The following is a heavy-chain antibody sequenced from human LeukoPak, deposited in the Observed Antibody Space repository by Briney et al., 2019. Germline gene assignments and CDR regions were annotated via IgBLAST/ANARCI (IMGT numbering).Heavy chain of an antibody. CDR1: GGSISSNTW. V-gene: IGHV4-4*02. J-gene: IGHJ6*03. D-gene: IGHD6-13*01. CDR3: ARVCSSWSCYYYYYYMDV. CDR2: IYRSGST. Sequence: EPSGTLSLTCVVSGGSISSNTWWSWVRQPPNKGLEWIGEIYRSGSTNYNPSLKSRVTMSVDTSKNQFSLKLSSVTAADTAVYYCARVCSSWSCYYYYYYMDVWGKGTTVTISS.